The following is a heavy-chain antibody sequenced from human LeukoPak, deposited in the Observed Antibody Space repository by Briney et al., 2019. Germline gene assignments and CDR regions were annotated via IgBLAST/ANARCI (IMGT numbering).Heavy chain of an antibody. CDR3: ARGTWIQPRLPFDI. J-gene: IGHJ3*02. D-gene: IGHD5-18*01. CDR2: ISYDGSNK. Sequence: PGGSLRLSCAASGFTFSSYAMSWVRLAPGKGLEWVAVISYDGSNKYYADSVKGRFTISRDNSKNTLYLQMNSLRAEDTAVYYCARGTWIQPRLPFDIWGQGTMVTVSS. V-gene: IGHV3-30*04. CDR1: GFTFSSYA.